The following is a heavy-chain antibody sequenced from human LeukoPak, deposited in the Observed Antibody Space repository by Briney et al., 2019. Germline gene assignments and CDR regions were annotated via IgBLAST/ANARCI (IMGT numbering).Heavy chain of an antibody. Sequence: PGGSLRLSCAASGFTFSSYWMSWVRQAPGKGLEWVANIKQDGSEKYYVDSVKGRFTISRDNAKNSLYLQMNSLRAEDTAVYYCARDTFRIVVVPAATLDYWGQGTLVTVSS. J-gene: IGHJ4*02. D-gene: IGHD2-2*01. CDR1: GFTFSSYW. CDR2: IKQDGSEK. V-gene: IGHV3-7*01. CDR3: ARDTFRIVVVPAATLDY.